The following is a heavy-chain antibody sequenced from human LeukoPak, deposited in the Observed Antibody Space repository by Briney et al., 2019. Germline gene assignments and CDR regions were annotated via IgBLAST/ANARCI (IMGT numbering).Heavy chain of an antibody. D-gene: IGHD3-22*01. CDR3: AKYYLESRGFFYPNWFDP. CDR1: GGSISSGDYY. J-gene: IGHJ5*02. V-gene: IGHV4-30-4*01. Sequence: SQTLSLTCTVSGGSISSGDYYWSWIRQPPGKGLEWIGYIYYSGSTYYNPSLKSRVTISVDTSKNQFSLKLSSVTAADTAVYYLAKYYLESRGFFYPNWFDPWGQGTLVPVSS. CDR2: IYYSGST.